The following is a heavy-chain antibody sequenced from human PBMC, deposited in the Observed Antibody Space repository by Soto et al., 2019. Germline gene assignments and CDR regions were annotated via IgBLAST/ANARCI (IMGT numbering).Heavy chain of an antibody. CDR1: GGSISSGDYY. J-gene: IGHJ4*02. CDR2: IYYSGST. V-gene: IGHV4-30-4*01. Sequence: SLTCTVSGGSISSGDYYWSWIRQPPGKGLEWIGYIYYSGSTYYNPSLKSRVTISVDTSKNQFSLKLSSVTAADTAVYYCARGGMWYPYYFDYWGQGTLVTVSS. D-gene: IGHD2-15*01. CDR3: ARGGMWYPYYFDY.